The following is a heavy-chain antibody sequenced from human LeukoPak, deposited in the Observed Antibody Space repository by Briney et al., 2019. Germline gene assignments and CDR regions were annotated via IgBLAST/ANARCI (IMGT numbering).Heavy chain of an antibody. J-gene: IGHJ4*02. CDR2: IYSGGST. CDR3: ARSPMVRGVIVTYFDY. CDR1: GFTFSSYG. V-gene: IGHV3-53*01. D-gene: IGHD3-10*01. Sequence: GGSLRLSCAASGFTFSSYGMSWVRQAPGKGLEWVSVIYSGGSTFYGDSVKGRFTISRDNSKNTLYLQMNSLRADDTAVYYCARSPMVRGVIVTYFDYWGQGTLVTVSS.